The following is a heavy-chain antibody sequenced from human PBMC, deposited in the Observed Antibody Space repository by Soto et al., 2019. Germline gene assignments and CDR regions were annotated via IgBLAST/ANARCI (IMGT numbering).Heavy chain of an antibody. J-gene: IGHJ5*02. V-gene: IGHV4-34*01. Sequence: SETLSLTCAVYGGSCSGYYWSWIRQPPGKGLEWIGEINHSGSTNYNPSLKSRVTISVDTSKNQFSLKLSSVTAADTAVYYCARGSKVSLAAGRNNWFDPWGQGTLVT. CDR2: INHSGST. CDR1: GGSCSGYY. CDR3: ARGSKVSLAAGRNNWFDP. D-gene: IGHD2-15*01.